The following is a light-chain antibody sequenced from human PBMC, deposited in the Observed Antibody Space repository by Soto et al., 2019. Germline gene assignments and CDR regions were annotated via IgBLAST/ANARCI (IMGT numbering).Light chain of an antibody. CDR1: QDIAIY. Sequence: IQLTQSPPSLSASVGDRVTITCRASQDIAIYLAWYQQKPGEAPKLLIHAASTLHGGVPSRFSGSGSGTDFTLTISSLQPDDSATYYCQQYDTYWTFGQGTKVEIK. CDR3: QQYDTYWT. V-gene: IGKV1-9*01. CDR2: AAS. J-gene: IGKJ1*01.